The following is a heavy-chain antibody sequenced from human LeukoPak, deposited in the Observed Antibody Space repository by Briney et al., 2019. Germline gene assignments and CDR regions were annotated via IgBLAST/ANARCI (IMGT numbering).Heavy chain of an antibody. J-gene: IGHJ4*02. CDR3: ARASTTVPNLLDH. CDR2: IKGAGSSA. D-gene: IGHD4-17*01. Sequence: GGSLRLSCAASGFTFSTYWMHWVRQAPGKGLVWVARIKGAGSSAIYADSVKGRFTISRDNSKNTPYLQTSSLRAEDTAVYYCARASTTVPNLLDHWGRGTLVTVSS. V-gene: IGHV3-74*01. CDR1: GFTFSTYW.